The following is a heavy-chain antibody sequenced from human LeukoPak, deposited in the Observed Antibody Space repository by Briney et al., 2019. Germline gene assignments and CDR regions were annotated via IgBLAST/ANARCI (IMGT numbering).Heavy chain of an antibody. CDR1: GYTFTGYY. V-gene: IGHV7-4-1*02. CDR2: INTNTGNP. D-gene: IGHD4-11*01. J-gene: IGHJ4*02. CDR3: ARGRDYSNYDGLAY. Sequence: ASVKVSCKASGYTFTGYYMHWVRQAPGQGLEWMGWINTNTGNPTYAQGFTGRFVFSLDTSVSTAYLQISSLKAEDTAVYYCARGRDYSNYDGLAYWGQGTLVTVSS.